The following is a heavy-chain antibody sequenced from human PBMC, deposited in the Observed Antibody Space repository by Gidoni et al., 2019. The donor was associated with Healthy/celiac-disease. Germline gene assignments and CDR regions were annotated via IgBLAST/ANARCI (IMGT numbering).Heavy chain of an antibody. CDR3: AKDAFSSGGPQFDY. V-gene: IGHV3-9*01. Sequence: EWVAGISWNSGSIGYADSVKGRFTISRDNAKNSLYLQMNSLRAEDTALYYCAKDAFSSGGPQFDYWGQGTLVTVSS. D-gene: IGHD6-19*01. CDR2: ISWNSGSI. J-gene: IGHJ4*02.